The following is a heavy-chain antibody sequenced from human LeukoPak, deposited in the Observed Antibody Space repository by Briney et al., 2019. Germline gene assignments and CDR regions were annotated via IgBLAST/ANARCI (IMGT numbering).Heavy chain of an antibody. CDR1: GGTFSSYA. Sequence: GSSVKVSCKASGGTFSSYAISWVRQAPGQGLEWMGGIIPIFGTANYAQKFQGRVTITTDESTSTAYMELSSLRSEDTAAYYCAGIRDGYNFGDFDYWGQGTLVTVSS. CDR2: IIPIFGTA. J-gene: IGHJ4*02. V-gene: IGHV1-69*05. D-gene: IGHD5-24*01. CDR3: AGIRDGYNFGDFDY.